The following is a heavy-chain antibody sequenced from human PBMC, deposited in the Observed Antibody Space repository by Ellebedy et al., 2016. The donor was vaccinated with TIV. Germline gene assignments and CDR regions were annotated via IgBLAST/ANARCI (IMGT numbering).Heavy chain of an antibody. V-gene: IGHV4-59*01. CDR3: ARSYDI. J-gene: IGHJ1*01. CDR1: GSSISSYY. D-gene: IGHD3-9*01. CDR2: IYYSGST. Sequence: MPSETLSLTCTVSGSSISSYYWSWIRQPPGKGLEWIGYIYYSGSTNYNPSLKSRVTISVDTSKNQFSLKLSSVTAADTAVYYCARSYDIWGQGTLVTVSS.